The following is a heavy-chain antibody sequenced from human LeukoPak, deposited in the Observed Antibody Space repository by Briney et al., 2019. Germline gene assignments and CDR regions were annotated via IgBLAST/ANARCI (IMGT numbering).Heavy chain of an antibody. V-gene: IGHV4-59*01. Sequence: SETLSLTCTVSGGSISSYYWSWIRQPPGKGLEWIGYIYYSGSTNYNPSLKSRVTISVDTSKNQFSLKLSSVIAADTAVYYCARGGYDAFDIWGQGTMVTVSS. D-gene: IGHD6-25*01. J-gene: IGHJ3*02. CDR3: ARGGYDAFDI. CDR1: GGSISSYY. CDR2: IYYSGST.